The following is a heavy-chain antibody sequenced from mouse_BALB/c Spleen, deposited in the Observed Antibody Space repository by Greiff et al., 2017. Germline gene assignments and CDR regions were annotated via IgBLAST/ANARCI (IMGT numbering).Heavy chain of an antibody. Sequence: EVMLVESGGGLVQPGGSRKLSCAASGFTFSSFGMHWVRQAPEKGLEWVAYISSGSSTIYYADTVKGRFTISRDNPKNTLFLQMTSLRSEDTAMYYCARSLYGNYAMDYGGQGTSVTVSS. CDR2: ISSGSSTI. J-gene: IGHJ4*01. V-gene: IGHV5-17*02. CDR1: GFTFSSFG. CDR3: ARSLYGNYAMDY. D-gene: IGHD2-1*01.